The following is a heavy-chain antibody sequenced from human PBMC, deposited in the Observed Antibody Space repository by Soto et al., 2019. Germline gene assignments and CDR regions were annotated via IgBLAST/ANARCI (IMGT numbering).Heavy chain of an antibody. D-gene: IGHD2-21*02. J-gene: IGHJ6*02. CDR2: IPQDGVDG. Sequence: GGSLRLSCEVSGFTFSMYSMSWVRQSPGKGLEWVAKIPQDGVDGHYADSVKGRFTISRDNGKTSLYLQLNSLRAEDTAVYYCARDHLILPAHDFFYGSDVWGRGATVTVSS. CDR1: GFTFSMYS. V-gene: IGHV3-7*03. CDR3: ARDHLILPAHDFFYGSDV.